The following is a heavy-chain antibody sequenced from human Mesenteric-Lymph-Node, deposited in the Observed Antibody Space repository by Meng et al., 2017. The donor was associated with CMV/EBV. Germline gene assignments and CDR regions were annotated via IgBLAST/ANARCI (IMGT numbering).Heavy chain of an antibody. CDR3: AKVLGVPNYYYGMDV. D-gene: IGHD3-16*01. V-gene: IGHV3-23*01. CDR1: GFTFSSYA. CDR2: ISGSGGST. J-gene: IGHJ6*02. Sequence: SGFTFSSYAMSWVRQAPGKGLEWVSAISGSGGSTYYADSVKGRFTISRDNSKNTLYLQMNSLRAEDTAVYYCAKVLGVPNYYYGMDVWGQGTTVTVSS.